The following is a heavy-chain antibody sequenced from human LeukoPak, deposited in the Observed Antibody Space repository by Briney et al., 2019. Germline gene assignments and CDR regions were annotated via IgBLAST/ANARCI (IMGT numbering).Heavy chain of an antibody. CDR1: GGSISNYY. D-gene: IGHD3-9*01. Sequence: SETLSLTCTVSGGSISNYYWSWIRQPPGKGLEWIGYIYYSGSTNYNPSLKSRVTISVDTSKNQFSLKLSSVTAADTAVYYCARDAWLGYWGQGTLVTVSS. J-gene: IGHJ4*02. CDR2: IYYSGST. V-gene: IGHV4-59*01. CDR3: ARDAWLGY.